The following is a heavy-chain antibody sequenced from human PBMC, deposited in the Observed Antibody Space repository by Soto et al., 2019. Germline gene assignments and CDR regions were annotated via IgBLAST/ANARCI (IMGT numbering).Heavy chain of an antibody. CDR3: ARQGYCSGVSCYNNWFDP. J-gene: IGHJ5*02. Sequence: QVQLVQSGAEVKKPGSSVKVSCKASGGTFSNYTLSWLRQAPGQGLEWMGGFIPIFRTPNYAQKFRGRVTITADDSTNTAYMELSSLRSEDTAVYYCARQGYCSGVSCYNNWFDPWGQGTLVTVSS. V-gene: IGHV1-69*01. CDR1: GGTFSNYT. CDR2: FIPIFRTP. D-gene: IGHD2-15*01.